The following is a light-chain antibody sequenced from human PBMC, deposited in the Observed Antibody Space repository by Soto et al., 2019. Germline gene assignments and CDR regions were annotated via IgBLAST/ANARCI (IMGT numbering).Light chain of an antibody. CDR1: QTINNW. Sequence: IQLTQSPSILSTSVGDRVTITCRASQTINNWLDWYQRKPGKAPRLLIYDASALESGVPSRFSGRGSGTDFTLTISSLQPDDFATYYCQQYSTYSATFGQGTKVDIK. J-gene: IGKJ1*01. CDR3: QQYSTYSAT. CDR2: DAS. V-gene: IGKV1-5*01.